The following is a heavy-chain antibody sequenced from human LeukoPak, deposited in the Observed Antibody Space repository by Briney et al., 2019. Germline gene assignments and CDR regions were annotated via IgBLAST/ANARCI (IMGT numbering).Heavy chain of an antibody. V-gene: IGHV4-39*07. Sequence: SETLSLTCTVSGGSISSTSYFWGWIRQPPGTGLEWIGSIYYSGTTYYNPSLKSRVTISVATSKNQFSLKLNSVTAADTAVYYCARDTIGIGLRLGEYTDYWGQGTLVTVSS. CDR3: ARDTIGIGLRLGEYTDY. J-gene: IGHJ4*02. D-gene: IGHD3-16*01. CDR1: GGSISSTSYF. CDR2: IYYSGTT.